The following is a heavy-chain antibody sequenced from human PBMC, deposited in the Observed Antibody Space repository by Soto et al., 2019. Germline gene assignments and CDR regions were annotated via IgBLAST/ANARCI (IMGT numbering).Heavy chain of an antibody. J-gene: IGHJ6*02. CDR1: GFSFSNYG. D-gene: IGHD6-6*01. CDR2: ISYDGSNK. CDR3: ASSVSDLINYYYYGMDV. Sequence: HPGGSLRLSCVGSGFSFSNYGMHWVRQAPGKGLEWVAVISYDGSNKYYADSVKGRFTISRDNSKNTLYLQMNSLRAEDTAVYYCASSVSDLINYYYYGMDVWGQGTTDTVSS. V-gene: IGHV3-30*03.